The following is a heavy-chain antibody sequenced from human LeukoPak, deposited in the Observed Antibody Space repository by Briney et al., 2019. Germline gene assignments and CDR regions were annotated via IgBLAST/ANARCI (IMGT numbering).Heavy chain of an antibody. D-gene: IGHD2-2*01. CDR3: VRDRTKYCSSTSCPLDY. CDR1: GYTFTSYS. V-gene: IGHV1-2*02. J-gene: IGHJ4*02. Sequence: ASVKVSCKASGYTFTSYSISWVRQAPGQGLEWMGWIIPYSGGTNYAQKFQGRVTMTRDTSISTAYMELSRLRSDDTAVYYCVRDRTKYCSSTSCPLDYWGQGTLVTVSS. CDR2: IIPYSGGT.